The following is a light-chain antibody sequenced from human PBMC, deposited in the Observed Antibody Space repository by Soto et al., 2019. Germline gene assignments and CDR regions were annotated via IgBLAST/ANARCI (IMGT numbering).Light chain of an antibody. CDR2: GTS. Sequence: EIVLTQSPGTLSVSPGERATLSCRASQTISSNYLAWYQQKPGQAPSLLIYGTSSRATGIPDRFSGSGSGTHFTLTISRLEPEDSALYYCQQYVSWTFGQGTKVEIK. J-gene: IGKJ1*01. CDR1: QTISSNY. V-gene: IGKV3-20*01. CDR3: QQYVSWT.